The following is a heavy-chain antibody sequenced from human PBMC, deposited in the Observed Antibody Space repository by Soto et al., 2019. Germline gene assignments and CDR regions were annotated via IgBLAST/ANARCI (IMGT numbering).Heavy chain of an antibody. V-gene: IGHV3-30*18. J-gene: IGHJ5*02. CDR3: AKDYVEMVTISLYWFDP. Sequence: PGGSLRLSCAASGFTFISYGMHWVLQAPCKGLEWVAVISYDGSNKYYADSVKGRFTISRDNSKNTLYLQMNSLRAEDTAVYYCAKDYVEMVTISLYWFDPWGQGTLVTVSS. CDR2: ISYDGSNK. D-gene: IGHD5-18*01. CDR1: GFTFISYG.